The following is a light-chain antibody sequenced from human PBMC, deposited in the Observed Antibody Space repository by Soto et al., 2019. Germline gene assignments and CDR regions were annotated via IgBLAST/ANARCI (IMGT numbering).Light chain of an antibody. Sequence: EIVLTQSPVTLSFSPGERSALSCRASQSINNYLAWYQQKPGQAPRLLIYDASNRATGIPARFSGSGSGTDFTLTISSLEPEDFAVYYCQQRFNWQVTFGQGTRLEI. CDR3: QQRFNWQVT. CDR2: DAS. J-gene: IGKJ5*01. CDR1: QSINNY. V-gene: IGKV3-11*01.